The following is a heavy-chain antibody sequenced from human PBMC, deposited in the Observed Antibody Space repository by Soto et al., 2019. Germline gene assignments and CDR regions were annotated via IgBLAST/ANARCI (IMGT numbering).Heavy chain of an antibody. D-gene: IGHD6-6*01. J-gene: IGHJ4*02. CDR1: GFTFDDYA. V-gene: IGHV3-9*01. CDR3: AKDIDIAARPQLFDY. Sequence: GGSLRLSCAASGFTFDDYAMHWVRQAPGKGLEWVSGISWNSGSIGYADSVKGRFTISRDNAKNSLYLQMNSLRAEDTALYYCAKDIDIAARPQLFDYWGQGTLVTVSS. CDR2: ISWNSGSI.